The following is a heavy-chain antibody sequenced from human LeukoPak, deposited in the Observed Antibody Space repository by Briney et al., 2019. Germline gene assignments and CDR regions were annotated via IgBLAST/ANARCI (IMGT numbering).Heavy chain of an antibody. CDR2: IYYSGST. V-gene: IGHV4-59*08. CDR1: GGSISSYY. Sequence: SETLSPTCTVSGGSISSYYWSWIRQPPGKGLEWIGYIYYSGSTNYNPSLKSRVTISVDTSKNQFSLKLSSVTAADTAVYYCARHSLHWGSSSWFVFDYWGQGTLVTVSS. CDR3: ARHSLHWGSSSWFVFDY. J-gene: IGHJ4*02. D-gene: IGHD6-13*01.